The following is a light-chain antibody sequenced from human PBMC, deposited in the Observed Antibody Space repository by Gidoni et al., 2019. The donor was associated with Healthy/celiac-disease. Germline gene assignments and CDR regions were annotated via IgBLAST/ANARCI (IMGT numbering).Light chain of an antibody. J-gene: IGKJ1*01. Sequence: EIGRKQAPATLSVSPGERATHTCRASQSVSSNLAWYQQKPSQAPRLLIYGASTRATGIPARFSGSGSGAEFTLPIISLQSADFAVFYCQQYNNWPRRTFGPGTKVEIK. V-gene: IGKV3-15*01. CDR3: QQYNNWPRRT. CDR2: GAS. CDR1: QSVSSN.